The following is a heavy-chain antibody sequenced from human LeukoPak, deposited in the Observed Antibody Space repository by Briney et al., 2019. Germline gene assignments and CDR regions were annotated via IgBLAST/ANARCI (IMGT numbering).Heavy chain of an antibody. D-gene: IGHD3-3*01. V-gene: IGHV4-38-2*01. Sequence: SETLSLTCAVSGYSISSDYYWGWIRQPPGKGLEWIGSIYHSGNTYYNPSLKSRVTISVDTSKNQFSLKLSSVTAADTAVYYCARGAVLRFLEWISNDAFDIWGQGTMVTVSS. CDR3: ARGAVLRFLEWISNDAFDI. CDR1: GYSISSDYY. J-gene: IGHJ3*02. CDR2: IYHSGNT.